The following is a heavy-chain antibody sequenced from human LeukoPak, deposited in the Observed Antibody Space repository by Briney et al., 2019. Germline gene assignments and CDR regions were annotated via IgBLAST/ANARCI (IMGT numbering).Heavy chain of an antibody. CDR2: ISSSSSTI. J-gene: IGHJ3*02. CDR1: GFTFSSYS. Sequence: PGGSLRLSCAASGFTFSSYSMNWVRQAPGKGLEWVSYISSSSSTIYYADSVKGRFTISRDNAKNSLYLQMNSLRAEDTAVYYCARALDYGLAGGAFDIWGQGTMVTVSS. CDR3: ARALDYGLAGGAFDI. V-gene: IGHV3-48*04. D-gene: IGHD4-17*01.